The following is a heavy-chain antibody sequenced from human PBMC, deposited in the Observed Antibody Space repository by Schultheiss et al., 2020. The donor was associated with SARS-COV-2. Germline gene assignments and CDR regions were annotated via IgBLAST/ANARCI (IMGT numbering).Heavy chain of an antibody. CDR1: GFSLSTSGVG. CDR3: AHEGRYPAVNDAFDI. D-gene: IGHD3-16*02. Sequence: SGPTLVKPTQTLTLTCTFSGFSLSTSGVGVGWIRQPPGKALEWLALIYWDDDKRYSPSLRSRLTITKDTSRNQVVLTMTNMDTVDTATYYCAHEGRYPAVNDAFDIWGQGTMVTVSS. CDR2: IYWDDDK. J-gene: IGHJ3*02. V-gene: IGHV2-5*02.